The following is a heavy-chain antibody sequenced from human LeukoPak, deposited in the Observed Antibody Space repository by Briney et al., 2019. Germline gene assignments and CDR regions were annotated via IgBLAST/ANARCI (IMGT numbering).Heavy chain of an antibody. CDR1: GGSFSGYY. Sequence: PSETLSLTCAVYGGSFSGYYWSWIRQPPGKGLEWIGEINHSGSTNYNPSLKSRVTISVDTSKNQFSLKLSSVTAADTAVYYCARGRRSGWYYFDYWGQGTLVTVSS. V-gene: IGHV4-34*01. J-gene: IGHJ4*02. CDR3: ARGRRSGWYYFDY. D-gene: IGHD6-19*01. CDR2: INHSGST.